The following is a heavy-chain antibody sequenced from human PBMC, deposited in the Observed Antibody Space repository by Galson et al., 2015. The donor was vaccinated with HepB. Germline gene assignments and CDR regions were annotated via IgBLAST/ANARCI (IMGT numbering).Heavy chain of an antibody. V-gene: IGHV3-30-3*01. J-gene: IGHJ4*02. CDR1: GFTFSSYA. CDR2: ISYDGSNK. D-gene: IGHD3-3*01. Sequence: SLRLSCAASGFTFSSYAMHWVRQAPGKGLEWVAVISYDGSNKYYADSVKGRFTISRDNSKNTLYLQMSSLRAEDTAVYYCAVGVTIFGVDDYWGQGTLVTVSS. CDR3: AVGVTIFGVDDY.